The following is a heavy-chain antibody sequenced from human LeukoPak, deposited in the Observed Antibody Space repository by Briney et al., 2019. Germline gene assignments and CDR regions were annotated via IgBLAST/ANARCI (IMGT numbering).Heavy chain of an antibody. Sequence: GGSLRLSCAASGFTLSSYSTNWVRQAPGKGLEWVSSISSSSSYIYYADSVKGRFTISRDNAKNSLYLQMNSLRAEDTAVYYCAKSGIAAAGTYDYWGQGTLVTVSS. CDR3: AKSGIAAAGTYDY. CDR2: ISSSSSYI. V-gene: IGHV3-21*01. CDR1: GFTLSSYS. J-gene: IGHJ4*02. D-gene: IGHD6-13*01.